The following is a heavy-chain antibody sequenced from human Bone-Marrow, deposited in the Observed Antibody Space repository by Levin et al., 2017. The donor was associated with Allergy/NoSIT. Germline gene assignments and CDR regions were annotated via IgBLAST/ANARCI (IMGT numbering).Heavy chain of an antibody. CDR3: AGGGIAAAGAYDY. Sequence: SVKVSCKASGGTFSSYAISWVRQAPGQGLEWMGGIIPIFGTANYAQKFQGRVTITADESTSTAYMELSSLRSEDTAVYYCAGGGIAAAGAYDYWGQGTLVTVSS. J-gene: IGHJ4*02. CDR2: IIPIFGTA. V-gene: IGHV1-69*13. CDR1: GGTFSSYA. D-gene: IGHD6-13*01.